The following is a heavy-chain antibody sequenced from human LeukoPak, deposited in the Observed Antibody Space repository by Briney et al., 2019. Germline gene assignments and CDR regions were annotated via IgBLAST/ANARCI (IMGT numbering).Heavy chain of an antibody. D-gene: IGHD2-2*01. CDR1: GFTVSNSY. Sequence: GGSLRLSCAASGFTVSNSYINWVRQAPGKGLEWISVTYSGGTTYYSESVKDRFVVSRDNSKNTLYLQMSSLRAEDTAVYYCARPAAPGVWGQGTLVTVSS. V-gene: IGHV3-66*04. CDR2: TYSGGTT. CDR3: ARPAAPGV. J-gene: IGHJ4*02.